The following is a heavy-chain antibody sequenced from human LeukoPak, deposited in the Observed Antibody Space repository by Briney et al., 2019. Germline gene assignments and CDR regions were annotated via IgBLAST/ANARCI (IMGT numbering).Heavy chain of an antibody. CDR3: AREFYCSGGSCYSHFDY. V-gene: IGHV4-59*01. Sequence: PSETLSLTCTVFGGSISSYYWSWIRQPPGKGLEWIGYIYYSGSTNYNPSLKSRVTISVDTSKNQFSLKLSSVTAADTAVYYCAREFYCSGGSCYSHFDYWGQGTLVTVSS. J-gene: IGHJ4*02. D-gene: IGHD2-15*01. CDR1: GGSISSYY. CDR2: IYYSGST.